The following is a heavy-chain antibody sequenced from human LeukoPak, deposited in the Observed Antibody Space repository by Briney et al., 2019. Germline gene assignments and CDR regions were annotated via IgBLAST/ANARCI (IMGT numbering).Heavy chain of an antibody. CDR1: GFTVSSNY. CDR3: ARGLAQFGELSIKNDY. Sequence: PGGSLRLSCAASGFTVSSNYMSWVRQAPGKGLEWVSVIYSGGSTYYADSVKGRFTISRDNSKNTLYLQMNSLRAEDTAVYYCARGLAQFGELSIKNDYWGQGTLVTVSS. J-gene: IGHJ4*02. D-gene: IGHD3-10*01. CDR2: IYSGGST. V-gene: IGHV3-53*01.